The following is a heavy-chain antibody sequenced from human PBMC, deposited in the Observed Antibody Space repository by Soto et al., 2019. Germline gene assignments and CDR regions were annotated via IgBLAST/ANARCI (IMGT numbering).Heavy chain of an antibody. CDR2: IYPSGGST. J-gene: IGHJ4*02. D-gene: IGHD3-10*01. CDR3: ARDFSGPMDY. CDR1: GYTFTNYY. Sequence: ASVKVSCKASGYTFTNYYMHWVRQAPGQGLEWMGIIYPSGGSTRNSPKFQGRVTITRDTSTSTVYMELSSLRSEDAAVYYCARDFSGPMDYWGRGTLVTVSS. V-gene: IGHV1-46*01.